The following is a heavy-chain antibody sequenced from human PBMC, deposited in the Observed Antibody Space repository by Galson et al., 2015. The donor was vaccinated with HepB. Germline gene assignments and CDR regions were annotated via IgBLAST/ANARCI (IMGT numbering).Heavy chain of an antibody. D-gene: IGHD5-12*01. V-gene: IGHV1-3*01. CDR3: ARAGDERGSGYDSELYFYYAMDV. CDR1: GYTFTTNA. J-gene: IGHJ6*02. Sequence: SVKVSCKASGYTFTTNAMHWVRQAPGQGLEWVGWISGGDGNTKHSQKLQGRVSITRDTSASMAYLELSSLRSEDTAVYYCARAGDERGSGYDSELYFYYAMDVWGQGTMVTVSS. CDR2: ISGGDGNT.